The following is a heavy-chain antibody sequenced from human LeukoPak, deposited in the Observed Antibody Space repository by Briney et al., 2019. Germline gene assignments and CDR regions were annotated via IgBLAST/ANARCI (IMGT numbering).Heavy chain of an antibody. V-gene: IGHV3-43*01. CDR2: ISWDGGST. CDR1: GFTFDDYT. Sequence: GGSLRLSCAASGFTFDDYTMHWVRQAPGKGLEWVSLISWDGGSTYYADSVKGRFTISRDNSKNSLYLQMNSLRTEDTALYYCAKDIKGVLMGATYYFDYWGQGTLVTVSS. D-gene: IGHD1-26*01. J-gene: IGHJ4*02. CDR3: AKDIKGVLMGATYYFDY.